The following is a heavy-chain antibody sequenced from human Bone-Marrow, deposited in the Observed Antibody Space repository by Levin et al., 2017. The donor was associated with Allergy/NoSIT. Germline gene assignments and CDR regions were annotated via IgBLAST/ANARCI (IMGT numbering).Heavy chain of an antibody. CDR3: AKGYTSAWYDFDS. CDR1: GFTFSNYA. V-gene: IGHV3-23*01. Sequence: LPGGSLRLSCAASGFTFSNYAMSWVRQAPGEGLEWVSHIHYRAGYTYYADSVKGRFTISRDNSNNILYLQMNNLRAEDTAVYYCAKGYTSAWYDFDSWGQGTLVTVSS. D-gene: IGHD6-19*01. CDR2: IHYRAGYT. J-gene: IGHJ4*02.